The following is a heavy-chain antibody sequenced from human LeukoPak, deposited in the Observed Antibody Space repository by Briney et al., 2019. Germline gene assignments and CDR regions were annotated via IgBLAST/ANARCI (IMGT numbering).Heavy chain of an antibody. J-gene: IGHJ4*02. CDR3: VKDVCTSPRCLLYSDS. V-gene: IGHV3-23*01. CDR1: GFAFNNYA. D-gene: IGHD2-2*01. CDR2: ISGFNT. Sequence: PGGSLRLSCRTSGFAFNNYAMNWVRQPPGKGLEWFSGISGFNTYYADSVNGRFTISRDNSKNVLYLQMNRLRVEDTAVYYCVKDVCTSPRCLLYSDSWGQGALVTVSS.